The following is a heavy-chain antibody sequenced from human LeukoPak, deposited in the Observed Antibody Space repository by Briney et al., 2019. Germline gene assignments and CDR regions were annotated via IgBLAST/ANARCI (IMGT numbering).Heavy chain of an antibody. CDR2: IYYSGST. V-gene: IGHV4-39*07. CDR3: ARAHYDILTGYLTWFDP. CDR1: GFTFSSYW. D-gene: IGHD3-9*01. Sequence: GSLRLSCAASGFTFSSYWMHWVRQAPGKGLEWIGSIYYSGSTYYNPSLKSRVTISVDTSKNQFSLKLSPVTAADTAVYYCARAHYDILTGYLTWFDPWGQGTLVTVSS. J-gene: IGHJ5*02.